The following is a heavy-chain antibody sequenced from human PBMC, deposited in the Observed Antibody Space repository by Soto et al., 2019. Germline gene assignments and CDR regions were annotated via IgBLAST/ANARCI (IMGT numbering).Heavy chain of an antibody. J-gene: IGHJ6*02. CDR3: AKDRAQYQLRYTYYYYDMDV. Sequence: SETLSLTCTVSGGSVSSGSYYWSWIRQPPGKGLEWIGYIYYSGSTNYNPSLKSRFTISVDTSKNQFSLKLSSVTAADTAVYYCAKDRAQYQLRYTYYYYDMDVWGQGTTVTVS. CDR1: GGSVSSGSYY. D-gene: IGHD2-2*02. V-gene: IGHV4-61*01. CDR2: IYYSGST.